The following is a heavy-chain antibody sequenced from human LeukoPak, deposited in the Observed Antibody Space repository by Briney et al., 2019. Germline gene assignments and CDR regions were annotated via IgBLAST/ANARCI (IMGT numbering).Heavy chain of an antibody. CDR1: GYTFTSYG. CDR3: ARDLRGYYVDY. J-gene: IGHJ4*02. CDR2: ISAYNGNT. Sequence: ASVKVSCKASGYTFTSYGISWVRQAPGQGLEWMGWISAYNGNTNYAQKLQGRVTMTRDMSTSTVYMELSSLRSEDTAVYYCARDLRGYYVDYWGQGTLVTVSS. V-gene: IGHV1-18*01. D-gene: IGHD3-9*01.